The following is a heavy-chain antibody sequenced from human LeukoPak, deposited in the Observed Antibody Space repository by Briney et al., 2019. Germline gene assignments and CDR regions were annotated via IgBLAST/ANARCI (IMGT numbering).Heavy chain of an antibody. V-gene: IGHV1-18*01. CDR1: GYTFTSYG. CDR3: ARVPYYYDSSGYYRSDAFDI. D-gene: IGHD3-22*01. Sequence: ASVKVSCKASGYTFTSYGISWVRQAPGQGLEWMGWISAYNGNTNYAQKLQGRVTMTTHTSTSTAYMELRSLRSDDTAVYYCARVPYYYDSSGYYRSDAFDIWGQGTMVTVSS. J-gene: IGHJ3*02. CDR2: ISAYNGNT.